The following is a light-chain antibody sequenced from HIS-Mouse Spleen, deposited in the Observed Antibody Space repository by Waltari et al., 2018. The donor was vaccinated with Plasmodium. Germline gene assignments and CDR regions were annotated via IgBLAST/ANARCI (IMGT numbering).Light chain of an antibody. CDR1: QSLLHSNVYNY. CDR2: FVS. CDR3: MQALQTPRYT. J-gene: IGKJ2*01. V-gene: IGKV2-28*01. Sequence: DIVMTQSPLSLPVTPGVPGSILCRSSQSLLHSNVYNYLDWYLQKPGQCPQLLISFVSNRASGVPASVSGSGSGTDFTLKISRVEAEDVGVYYCMQALQTPRYTFGQGTKLEIK.